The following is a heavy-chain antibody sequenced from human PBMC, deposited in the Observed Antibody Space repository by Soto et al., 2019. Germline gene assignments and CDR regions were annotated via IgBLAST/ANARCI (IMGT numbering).Heavy chain of an antibody. CDR1: GYTFTSYA. J-gene: IGHJ4*02. CDR2: INAGKGNT. V-gene: IGHV1-3*01. CDR3: ARDLGGWPDY. D-gene: IGHD6-19*01. Sequence: QVQLVQSGAEVKKPGASVKVSCKASGYTFTSYAIHWVRQAPGQRLEWMGWINAGKGNTKYSQKLQDRVTISRDTSASTAYMELSSLRSEDTAVYYCARDLGGWPDYWGQGTLVTVSS.